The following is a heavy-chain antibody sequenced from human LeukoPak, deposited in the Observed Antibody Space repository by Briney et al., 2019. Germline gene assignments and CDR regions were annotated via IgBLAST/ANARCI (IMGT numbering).Heavy chain of an antibody. Sequence: SETLSLTCTVSGNSISSGDNYWSWIRQPAGKGLEWIGRIYTSGSTNYNPSLKSRVTISGDTSKNQFSLKLSSVTAADTAVYYCARHGSGRDFDYWGQGTLVTVSS. V-gene: IGHV4-61*02. D-gene: IGHD3-10*01. CDR1: GNSISSGDNY. CDR3: ARHGSGRDFDY. CDR2: IYTSGST. J-gene: IGHJ4*02.